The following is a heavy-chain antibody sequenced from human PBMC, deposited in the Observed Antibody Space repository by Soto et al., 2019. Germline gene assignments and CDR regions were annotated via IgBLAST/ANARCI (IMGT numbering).Heavy chain of an antibody. CDR2: ISPYNDNT. J-gene: IGHJ6*02. CDR1: GYTFTTYG. Sequence: QVQLVQSGAEVKKPGASVKVTCKASGYTFTTYGVNWVRQAPGQGLEWMGWISPYNDNTNYARKLQGRVTLTTDTSASTAYMELRSLTSDDTAVYYCARDKRPPFYYKGMDVWGQGTTVTVSS. CDR3: ARDKRPPFYYKGMDV. V-gene: IGHV1-18*04.